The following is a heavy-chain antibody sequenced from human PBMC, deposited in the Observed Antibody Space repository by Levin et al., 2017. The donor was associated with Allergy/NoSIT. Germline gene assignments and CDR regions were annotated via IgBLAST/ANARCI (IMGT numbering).Heavy chain of an antibody. CDR2: IYYSGST. CDR3: ASGWFRELMNY. CDR1: GGSISSYY. V-gene: IGHV4-59*01. J-gene: IGHJ4*02. D-gene: IGHD3-10*01. Sequence: SQTLSLTCTVSGGSISSYYWSWIRQPPGKGLEWIGYIYYSGSTNYNPSLKSRVTISVDTSKNQFSLKLSSVTAADTAVYYCASGWFRELMNYWGQGTLVTVSS.